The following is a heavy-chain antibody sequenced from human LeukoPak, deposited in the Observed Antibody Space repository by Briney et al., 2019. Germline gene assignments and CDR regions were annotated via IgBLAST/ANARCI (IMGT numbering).Heavy chain of an antibody. Sequence: PGGSLRLSCAASGFTFSSYSMNWVRQAPGKGLEWVSSISSSSSYIYYADSVKGRFTISRDNAKNSLYLQMNSLRAEDTAVYYCASLDGVPAAIRDVDFDIWGQGTMVTVSS. D-gene: IGHD2-2*01. CDR3: ASLDGVPAAIRDVDFDI. CDR2: ISSSSSYI. J-gene: IGHJ3*02. CDR1: GFTFSSYS. V-gene: IGHV3-21*01.